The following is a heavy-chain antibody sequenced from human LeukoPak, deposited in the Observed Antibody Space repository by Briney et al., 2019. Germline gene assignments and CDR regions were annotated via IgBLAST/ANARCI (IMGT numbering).Heavy chain of an antibody. CDR1: GFTVSSND. CDR3: AKELPGGGGY. V-gene: IGHV3-53*01. J-gene: IGHJ4*02. CDR2: IYSGGSA. Sequence: GGSLRLSCAASGFTVSSNDMSWVRQAPGKGLEWVSLIYSGGSAYYADSVKGRFTISRDNSKNTLYVQMNSLRAEDTAVYYCAKELPGGGGYWGQGILVTVSS. D-gene: IGHD3-10*01.